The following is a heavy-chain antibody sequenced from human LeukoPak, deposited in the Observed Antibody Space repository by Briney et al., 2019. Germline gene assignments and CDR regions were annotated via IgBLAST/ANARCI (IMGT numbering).Heavy chain of an antibody. V-gene: IGHV4-61*02. CDR3: AREGPPLDY. J-gene: IGHJ4*02. Sequence: PSETLSLTCTVSGGSISSGSYYWSWIRQPAGKGLEWIGRIYTSGSTNYNSSLKSRVTIPVDTSKNQFSLKLSSVTAADTAVYYCAREGPPLDYWGQGTLVTVSS. CDR2: IYTSGST. CDR1: GGSISSGSYY.